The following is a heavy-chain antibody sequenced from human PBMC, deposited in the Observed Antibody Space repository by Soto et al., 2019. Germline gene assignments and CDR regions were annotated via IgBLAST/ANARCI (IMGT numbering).Heavy chain of an antibody. J-gene: IGHJ5*02. Sequence: PSQTLSLTCVISGDSVSSNSAAWNWIRQSPSRGLEWLGRTYYRSKWYNDYAVSVRSRITINPDTSKNQFSLQLNSVTPEDTAVYYCARGIASGSRNCLDPCHKGPLVTVSS. CDR2: TYYRSKWYN. CDR1: GDSVSSNSAA. D-gene: IGHD2-15*01. CDR3: ARGIASGSRNCLDP. V-gene: IGHV6-1*01.